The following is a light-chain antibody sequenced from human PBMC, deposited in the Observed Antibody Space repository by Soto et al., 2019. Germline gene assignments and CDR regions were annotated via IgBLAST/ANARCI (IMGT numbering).Light chain of an antibody. V-gene: IGKV3-15*01. CDR1: QSVGSN. CDR3: QQTSAFPRT. CDR2: YAS. Sequence: EIVMTQSPATLSLSRGERATLSFRASQSVGSNLAWYQQKPGQAPRLLIYYASTRDTGVPARFSGSGSGTEFTLTISSLQPEDFATYYCQQTSAFPRTFGQGTKVDI. J-gene: IGKJ1*01.